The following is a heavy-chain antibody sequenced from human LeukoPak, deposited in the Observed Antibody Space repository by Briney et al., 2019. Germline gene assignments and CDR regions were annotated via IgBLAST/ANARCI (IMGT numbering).Heavy chain of an antibody. V-gene: IGHV3-23*01. Sequence: GGSLRLSCATSGFTLTAYVMMWVRQAPGKGLEWISAISGGTMFYADSVRGRFSISRDNSKNIVYLLMNSLRAEDTAIYYCARGNEKGYWGQGTLVVVSS. CDR1: GFTLTAYV. J-gene: IGHJ4*02. CDR2: ISGGTM. CDR3: ARGNEKGY.